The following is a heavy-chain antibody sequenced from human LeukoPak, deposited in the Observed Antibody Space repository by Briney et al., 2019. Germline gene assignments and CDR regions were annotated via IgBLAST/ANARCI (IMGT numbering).Heavy chain of an antibody. V-gene: IGHV3-7*01. Sequence: GGSLRLSCAASGFTFSSYWMSWVRQAPGKGLEWVANIKQDGSEKYYVDSVKGRFTISRDNAKNSLYLQMNSLRAEDTAVYYCAKARYSSSWGVNGFDPWGQGTLVTVSS. CDR3: AKARYSSSWGVNGFDP. J-gene: IGHJ5*02. D-gene: IGHD6-13*01. CDR1: GFTFSSYW. CDR2: IKQDGSEK.